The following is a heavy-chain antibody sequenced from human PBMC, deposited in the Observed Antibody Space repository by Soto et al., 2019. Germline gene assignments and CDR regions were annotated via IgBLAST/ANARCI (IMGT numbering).Heavy chain of an antibody. V-gene: IGHV5-51*01. CDR1: GYIFIDYW. CDR3: ARPPLPGYSIHFNS. J-gene: IGHJ4*02. D-gene: IGHD2-15*01. Sequence: GESLKISCKASGYIFIDYWIGWVRQMPGKGLEWMGIVYPRDSDTRYSPSFQGQVTISADRSTGTAFLQWRSLKASDTALYYCARPPLPGYSIHFNSWGQGTLVTVSS. CDR2: VYPRDSDT.